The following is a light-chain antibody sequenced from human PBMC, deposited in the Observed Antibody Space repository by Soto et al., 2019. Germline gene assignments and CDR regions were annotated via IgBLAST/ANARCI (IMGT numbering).Light chain of an antibody. Sequence: SYELTQPPSVSVAPGQTARITCGGNNIESKSVHWYQQRQGQAPVLVVHDDSDRPSGIPERISGSNSGNTDTLTISRVEAGDEAEYYCQVWDGLSDHIIFGGGTQLTVL. V-gene: IGLV3-21*02. CDR2: DDS. J-gene: IGLJ2*01. CDR3: QVWDGLSDHII. CDR1: NIESKS.